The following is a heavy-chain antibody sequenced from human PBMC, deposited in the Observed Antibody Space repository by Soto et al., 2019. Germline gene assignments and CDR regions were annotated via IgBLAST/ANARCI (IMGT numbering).Heavy chain of an antibody. CDR3: ARGCYSHCRWDWFDP. V-gene: IGHV3-33*01. J-gene: IGHJ5*02. Sequence: QVQLVESGGGVVQPGRSLRLSCAASGFTFSSYGMHWVRQAPGKGLEWVAVIWYDGSNKYYADSVKGRFTISRDNSKNTVYLQMNSLRAEDTAVYYCARGCYSHCRWDWFDPWGQGTLVTVSS. D-gene: IGHD4-4*01. CDR2: IWYDGSNK. CDR1: GFTFSSYG.